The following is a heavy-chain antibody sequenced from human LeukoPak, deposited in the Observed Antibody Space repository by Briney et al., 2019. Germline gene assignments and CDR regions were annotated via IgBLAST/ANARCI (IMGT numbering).Heavy chain of an antibody. D-gene: IGHD2/OR15-2a*01. CDR1: GYSFTSYW. CDR2: IYPGDSDT. CDR3: ARLDPFHGYYYMDV. V-gene: IGHV5-51*01. J-gene: IGHJ6*03. Sequence: KGGESLKISCKCSGYSFTSYWIGWVRQLPGKVLEWMGIIYPGDSDTRYSTSFEGLTTISADKSTSTAYLQWSSLKASDAAMYYCARLDPFHGYYYMDVWGKGTTVTVSS.